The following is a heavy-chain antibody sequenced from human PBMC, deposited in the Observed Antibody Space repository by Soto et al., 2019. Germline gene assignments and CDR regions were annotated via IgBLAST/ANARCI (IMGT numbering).Heavy chain of an antibody. V-gene: IGHV3-74*01. CDR1: GFTFSSYW. CDR2: INGDGSST. J-gene: IGHJ3*02. Sequence: EVQLVESGGDLVQPGGSLRLSCAVSGFTFSSYWMHWVRQAPGKGQVWVSRINGDGSSTNYADSVKGRFTISRDNAKNTLYLQMNSLRAEDTAVYYCVRAFDIWGQGTMVTVSS. CDR3: VRAFDI.